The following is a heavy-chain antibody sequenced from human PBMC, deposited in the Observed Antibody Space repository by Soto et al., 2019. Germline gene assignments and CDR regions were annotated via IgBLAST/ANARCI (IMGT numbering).Heavy chain of an antibody. CDR2: ISPSSSYI. D-gene: IGHD3-10*01. CDR3: ARGNTGLNWFDP. V-gene: IGHV3-21*01. Sequence: VGSLRLSCAASGFTFSSYNMNWVRQAPGKGLEWVASISPSSSYIYYADSVKGRFTISRDNAKNTLYLQMNTLRAEDTAVYYCARGNTGLNWFDPWGQGTLVTVSS. J-gene: IGHJ5*02. CDR1: GFTFSSYN.